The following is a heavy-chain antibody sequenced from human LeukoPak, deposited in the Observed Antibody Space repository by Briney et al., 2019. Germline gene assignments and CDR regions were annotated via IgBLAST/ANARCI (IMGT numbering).Heavy chain of an antibody. Sequence: GGSLRLSCAASGFTVSSNYMSWVRQAPGKGLEWVSGISGSGGRTYYADSVKGRFTISRDNSKNALYLQMNSLRAEDTAVYYCAKGYYDSSVYPNWFDPWGQGTLVTVSS. CDR3: AKGYYDSSVYPNWFDP. D-gene: IGHD3-22*01. CDR1: GFTVSSNY. V-gene: IGHV3-23*01. J-gene: IGHJ5*02. CDR2: ISGSGGRT.